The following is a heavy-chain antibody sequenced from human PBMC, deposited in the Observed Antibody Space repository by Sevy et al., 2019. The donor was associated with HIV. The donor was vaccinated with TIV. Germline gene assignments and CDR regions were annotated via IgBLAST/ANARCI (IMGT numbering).Heavy chain of an antibody. J-gene: IGHJ4*02. CDR2: ISSSSSYI. V-gene: IGHV3-21*01. CDR1: GGSISSSS. CDR3: ARADIVATAAGGFDY. Sequence: ETLSLTCTVSGGSISSSSYYWGWIRQPPGKGLEWVSSISSSSSYIYYADSVKGRFTISRDNAKNSLYLQMNSLRAEDTAVYYCARADIVATAAGGFDYWGQGTLVTVSS. D-gene: IGHD5-12*01.